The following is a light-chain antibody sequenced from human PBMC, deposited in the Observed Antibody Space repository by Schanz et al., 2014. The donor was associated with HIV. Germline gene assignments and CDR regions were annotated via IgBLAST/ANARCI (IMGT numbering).Light chain of an antibody. J-gene: IGKJ2*01. CDR3: QQYGSSPPYT. CDR1: QSVSSSH. CDR2: GAS. Sequence: EIVLTQSPGTLSLSPGERATLSCRASQSVSSSHLAWYQQKPGQAPRLLIYGASSRATGIPDRFSGSGSGTDFTLTINRLEPEDFAVYYCQQYGSSPPYTFGQGTKLEIK. V-gene: IGKV3-20*01.